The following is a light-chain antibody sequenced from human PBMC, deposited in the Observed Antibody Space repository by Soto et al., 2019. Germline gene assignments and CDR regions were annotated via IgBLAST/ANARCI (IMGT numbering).Light chain of an antibody. CDR3: CSYAGSSTHYV. V-gene: IGLV2-23*01. J-gene: IGLJ1*01. CDR2: EGS. CDR1: SSDVGSYNL. Sequence: QSALTQPASVSGSPGQSITISCTETSSDVGSYNLVSWYQQHPGKAPKLMIYEGSKRPSGVSNRFSGSKSGNTASLTISGLQAEDEADYYCCSYAGSSTHYVFGTGTKLTVL.